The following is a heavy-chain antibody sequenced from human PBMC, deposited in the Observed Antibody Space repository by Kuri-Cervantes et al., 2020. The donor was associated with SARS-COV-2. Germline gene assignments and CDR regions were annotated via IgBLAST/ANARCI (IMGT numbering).Heavy chain of an antibody. J-gene: IGHJ4*02. CDR2: IYYSGST. Sequence: LRLSCTVSGGSISSGDYYWSWIRQPPGKGLEWIGYIYYSGSTYYNPSLKSRVTISVDTSKNQFSLKLSSVTAADTAVYYCARHPPGYYDSSGYYDYWGQGTLVTDSS. CDR3: ARHPPGYYDSSGYYDY. D-gene: IGHD3-22*01. V-gene: IGHV4-30-4*08. CDR1: GGSISSGDYY.